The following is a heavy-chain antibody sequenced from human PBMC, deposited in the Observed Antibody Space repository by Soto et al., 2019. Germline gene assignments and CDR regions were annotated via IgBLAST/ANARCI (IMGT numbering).Heavy chain of an antibody. D-gene: IGHD5-12*01. CDR2: ISTYSGDT. CDR3: ARHHGPTTSENWFDP. J-gene: IGHJ5*02. Sequence: QVHLVQSGVEXXTXXXXVKVSCQASXYTFFTYDISWVRQAPGQGLEWMGWISTYSGDTKYAQKFQGRVTMTTDTSTTTAYLELRSLRSDDTAVYYCARHHGPTTSENWFDPWGQGTLVTVSS. CDR1: XYTFFTYD. V-gene: IGHV1-18*01.